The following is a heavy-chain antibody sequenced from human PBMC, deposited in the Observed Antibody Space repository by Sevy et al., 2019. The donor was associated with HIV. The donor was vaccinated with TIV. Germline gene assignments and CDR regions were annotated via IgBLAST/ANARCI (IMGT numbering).Heavy chain of an antibody. CDR2: ISSSSSYI. V-gene: IGHV3-21*01. CDR3: ARERHDYGDSGSYYYYYMDV. J-gene: IGHJ6*03. D-gene: IGHD4-17*01. Sequence: GGSLRLSCAASGFTFSSYSMNWVRHAPGKGLEWVSSISSSSSYIYYADSVKGRFTISRDNAKNSLYLQMNSLRAEDTAVYYCARERHDYGDSGSYYYYYMDVWGKGTTVTVSS. CDR1: GFTFSSYS.